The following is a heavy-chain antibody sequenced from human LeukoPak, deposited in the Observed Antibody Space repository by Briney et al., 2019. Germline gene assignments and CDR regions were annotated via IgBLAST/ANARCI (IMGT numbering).Heavy chain of an antibody. J-gene: IGHJ4*02. Sequence: GGSLRLSCAASGFTFDDYDMSGVRQAPGNGLEWVSGINWNGGSTGYADSVKGRFTISRDNAKNSLYLQMNSLRAEDTALYYCARVRSTGMTLGGYFDYWGQGTLVTVSS. CDR1: GFTFDDYD. CDR2: INWNGGST. V-gene: IGHV3-20*04. CDR3: ARVRSTGMTLGGYFDY. D-gene: IGHD1-1*01.